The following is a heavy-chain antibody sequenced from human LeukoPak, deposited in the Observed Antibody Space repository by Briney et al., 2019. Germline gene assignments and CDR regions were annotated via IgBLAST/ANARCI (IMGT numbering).Heavy chain of an antibody. Sequence: GGSLRLSCAASGFTFSSYSMNWVRQAPGKGLGWVSSISSSSSYINYADSVKGRFTISRDNAKNSLYLQMNSLRAEDTAVYYCARDRGQHSSSWFDYWGQGTLVTVSS. V-gene: IGHV3-21*01. CDR1: GFTFSSYS. D-gene: IGHD6-13*01. CDR3: ARDRGQHSSSWFDY. J-gene: IGHJ4*02. CDR2: ISSSSSYI.